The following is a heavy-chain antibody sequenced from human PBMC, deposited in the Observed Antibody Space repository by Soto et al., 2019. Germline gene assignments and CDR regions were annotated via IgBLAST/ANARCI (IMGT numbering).Heavy chain of an antibody. Sequence: ASVKVSCKASVFSVDTTYCIHWVRRAPGQGLEWMGSINPNSGATNYAQNFQGRVTMTRETSISTAYLEVSGLTSDDTADDTAVYYCAKSNYGGDDYFQYGLDVWGQGTTVTVSS. CDR3: VYYCAKSNYGGDDYFQYGLDV. J-gene: IGHJ6*02. CDR2: INPNSGAT. CDR1: VFSVDTTYC. D-gene: IGHD2-21*02. V-gene: IGHV1-2*02.